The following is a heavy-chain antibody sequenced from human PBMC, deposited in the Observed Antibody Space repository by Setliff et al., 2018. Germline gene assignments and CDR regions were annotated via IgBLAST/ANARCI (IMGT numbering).Heavy chain of an antibody. D-gene: IGHD3-16*01. CDR1: GFSYSNDW. Sequence: GGSLRLSCTASGFSYSNDWVSWVRQAPGKGLEWLASINPHASEKYYVDSVKGRFTISRDNAKNSLSLQMNSLRTEDTAVYYCFGAGTCSYWGQGTQVTVSS. J-gene: IGHJ4*02. CDR2: INPHASEK. V-gene: IGHV3-7*01. CDR3: FGAGTCSY.